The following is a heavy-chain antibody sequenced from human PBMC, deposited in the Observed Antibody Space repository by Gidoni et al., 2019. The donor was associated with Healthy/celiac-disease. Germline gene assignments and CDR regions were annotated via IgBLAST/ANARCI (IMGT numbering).Heavy chain of an antibody. Sequence: QVQLVESGGGVVQPGRSLRLSCAASGFTFSSYGMHWVRQAHGKGLEWVAVISYDGINKDYADSVKGRFTISRDNSKNTLYLQMNSLRAEDTAVYYCAKDLLGSRVTTGDEGAFDIWGQGTMVTVSS. J-gene: IGHJ3*02. D-gene: IGHD4-17*01. V-gene: IGHV3-30*18. CDR2: ISYDGINK. CDR3: AKDLLGSRVTTGDEGAFDI. CDR1: GFTFSSYG.